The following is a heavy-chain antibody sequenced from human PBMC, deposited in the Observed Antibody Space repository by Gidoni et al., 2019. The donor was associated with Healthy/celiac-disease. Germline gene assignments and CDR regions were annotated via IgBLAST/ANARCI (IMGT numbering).Heavy chain of an antibody. Sequence: EVQLVESGGGLVKPGGSLRLSCAASGFTFSSYSMNWVRQAPGKGLEWVSSISSSSSYIYYADSVKGRFTISRDNAKNSLYLQMNSLRAEDTAVYYCAREVVRGVIEGMDVWGQGTTVTVSS. D-gene: IGHD3-10*01. CDR2: ISSSSSYI. CDR3: AREVVRGVIEGMDV. CDR1: GFTFSSYS. V-gene: IGHV3-21*01. J-gene: IGHJ6*02.